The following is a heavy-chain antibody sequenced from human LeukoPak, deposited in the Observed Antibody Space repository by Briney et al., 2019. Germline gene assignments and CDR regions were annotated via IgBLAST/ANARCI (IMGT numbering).Heavy chain of an antibody. J-gene: IGHJ4*02. CDR1: GGSISSYY. CDR2: INHSGST. CDR3: ARLRNPKTFDY. D-gene: IGHD1-14*01. V-gene: IGHV4-34*01. Sequence: SETLSLTCTVSGGSISSYYWSWIRQPPGKGLEWIGEINHSGSTNYNPSLKSRVTISVDTSKHQFSLKLSSVTAADTAVYYCARLRNPKTFDYWGQGTLVTVSS.